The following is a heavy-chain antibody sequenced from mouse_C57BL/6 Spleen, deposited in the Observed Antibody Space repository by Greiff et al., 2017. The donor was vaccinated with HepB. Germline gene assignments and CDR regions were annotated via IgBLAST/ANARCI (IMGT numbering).Heavy chain of an antibody. CDR1: GYTFTDYE. J-gene: IGHJ2*01. Sequence: QVQLQQSGAELVRPGASVTLSCKASGYTFTDYEMHWVKQTPVHGLEWIGAIDPETGGTAYNQKFKGKAILTADKSSSTAYMELRSLTSEDSAVYYCTRDGLTGTLDYWGQGTTLTVSS. V-gene: IGHV1-15*01. CDR2: IDPETGGT. D-gene: IGHD4-1*01. CDR3: TRDGLTGTLDY.